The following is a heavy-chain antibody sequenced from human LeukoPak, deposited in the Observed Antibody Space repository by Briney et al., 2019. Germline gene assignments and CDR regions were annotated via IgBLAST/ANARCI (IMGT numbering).Heavy chain of an antibody. J-gene: IGHJ4*02. Sequence: GGSLRLSCAVSGFTFSHYWMSWVRQAPGKGLEWVSAISGSGGSTYYADSVKGRFTISRDNSKNTLYVQMNSLRAEDTAVYYCAKRYDSSGYYSDYWGQGTLVTVSS. CDR3: AKRYDSSGYYSDY. CDR2: ISGSGGST. D-gene: IGHD3-22*01. V-gene: IGHV3-23*01. CDR1: GFTFSHYW.